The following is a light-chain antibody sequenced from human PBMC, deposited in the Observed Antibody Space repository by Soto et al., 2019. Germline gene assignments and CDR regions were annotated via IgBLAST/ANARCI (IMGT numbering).Light chain of an antibody. CDR2: EGT. J-gene: IGLJ2*01. CDR3: CSYAGTGTVV. Sequence: QSALTQPASVSGSPGQSITISCTGTSSDIGSYNLVSWYQQHPGKAPKLMIYEGTKRPSGVSNRFSGSKSGNTASPTISGLQAEDEADYHCCSYAGTGTVVFGGGTKLTVL. V-gene: IGLV2-23*01. CDR1: SSDIGSYNL.